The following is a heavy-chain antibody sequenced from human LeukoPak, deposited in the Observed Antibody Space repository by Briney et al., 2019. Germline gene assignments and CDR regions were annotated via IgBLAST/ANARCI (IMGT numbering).Heavy chain of an antibody. J-gene: IGHJ5*02. D-gene: IGHD6-13*01. Sequence: GGSLRLSCAASGFTFSSYYMSWVRQAPGKGPEWVASIKQDGSEKYYVDSVKGRFTISRDNAKNSVYLHMTSLRAEDTAVHYCARDPGGIASNGAPWGQGTQVTVSS. CDR2: IKQDGSEK. V-gene: IGHV3-7*01. CDR3: ARDPGGIASNGAP. CDR1: GFTFSSYY.